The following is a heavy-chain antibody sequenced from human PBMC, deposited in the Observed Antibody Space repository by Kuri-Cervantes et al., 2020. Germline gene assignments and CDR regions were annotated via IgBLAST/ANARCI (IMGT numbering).Heavy chain of an antibody. J-gene: IGHJ4*02. V-gene: IGHV1-69*05. CDR1: GYTFSTYG. Sequence: SVKVSCKASGYTFSTYGFTWVRQAPGQGLEWMGGIIPIFDTANYAQKFQGRVTITRDESTSTAYMDLSSLRSEDTAVYYCAREVASSGYYYRGYYFDYWGQGTLVTVSS. CDR3: AREVASSGYYYRGYYFDY. D-gene: IGHD3-22*01. CDR2: IIPIFDTA.